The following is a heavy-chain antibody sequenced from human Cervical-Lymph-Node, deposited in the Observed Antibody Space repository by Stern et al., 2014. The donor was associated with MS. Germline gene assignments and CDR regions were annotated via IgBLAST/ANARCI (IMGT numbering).Heavy chain of an antibody. CDR3: AATQPLMGEDGSRLEAIDYYYGMDV. V-gene: IGHV4-61*02. Sequence: QVQLQESGPGLVKPSQTLSLTCTVSGGSISSRIYYWSWIRQAAGKGLEWIGRIYGSGGTNYNPPPGSRPTISVDTAKPQISVGRGSVPAADTAVYFCAATQPLMGEDGSRLEAIDYYYGMDVWGQGTTVTVSS. CDR1: GGSISSRIYY. CDR2: IYGSGGT. D-gene: IGHD3-16*01. J-gene: IGHJ6*02.